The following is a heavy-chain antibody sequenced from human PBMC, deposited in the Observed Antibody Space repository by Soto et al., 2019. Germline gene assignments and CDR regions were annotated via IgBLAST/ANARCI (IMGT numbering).Heavy chain of an antibody. D-gene: IGHD1-26*01. CDR2: TRHDGSNT. V-gene: IGHV3-33*01. CDR3: ARDGVGATTYFGYFDY. J-gene: IGHJ4*02. CDR1: GFTFSGYG. Sequence: QVQLVESGGGVVQPGRSLRLSCAASGFTFSGYGMHWVRQAPGKGLEWVAVTRHDGSNTYYADSVRGRFTISRDNSKKTLYVQMNSLRAEDTAVYYCARDGVGATTYFGYFDYWGQGTLVTVSS.